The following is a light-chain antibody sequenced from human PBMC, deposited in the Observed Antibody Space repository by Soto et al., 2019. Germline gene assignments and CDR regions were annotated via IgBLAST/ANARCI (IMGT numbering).Light chain of an antibody. CDR3: QSYDSSLSGYV. CDR1: SSNIGAGYE. CDR2: ENN. Sequence: QSVLTQPPSVSEAPGQRVTISCTGSSSNIGAGYEAHWYQQVPGTAPKLLIYENNNRPSGVPDRFSGSKSGTSASLAITVLQAEDEAEYYCQSYDSSLSGYVFGTGTKLTVL. V-gene: IGLV1-40*01. J-gene: IGLJ1*01.